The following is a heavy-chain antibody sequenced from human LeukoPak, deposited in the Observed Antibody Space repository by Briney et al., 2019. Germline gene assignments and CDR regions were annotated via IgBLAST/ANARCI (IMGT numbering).Heavy chain of an antibody. CDR1: GYTFTGYY. Sequence: GASVKVSCKASGYTFTGYYMHWVRQAPGQGLEWMGWNNPNSGGTNYARKFQGRVTMTRDTSISTAYMELSRLRSGDTAVYYCARGGIAVVRYFDYWGQGTLVTVSS. CDR3: ARGGIAVVRYFDY. J-gene: IGHJ4*02. V-gene: IGHV1-2*02. D-gene: IGHD6-19*01. CDR2: NNPNSGGT.